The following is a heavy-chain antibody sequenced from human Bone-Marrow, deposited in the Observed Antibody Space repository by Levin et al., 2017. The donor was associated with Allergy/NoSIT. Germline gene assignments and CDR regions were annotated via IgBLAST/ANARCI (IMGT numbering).Heavy chain of an antibody. CDR1: GFPFNNYA. CDR3: VRAVTGSTLDY. V-gene: IGHV3-30*04. Sequence: GESLKISCSASGFPFNNYAIHWVRQAPGKGLEWVSLVSYDGEYKYYADSVKGRFTISRDTSKRTVYLHMNRLTADDTAIYYCVRAVTGSTLDYWGQGTQVTVSS. J-gene: IGHJ4*02. CDR2: VSYDGEYK. D-gene: IGHD1-7*01.